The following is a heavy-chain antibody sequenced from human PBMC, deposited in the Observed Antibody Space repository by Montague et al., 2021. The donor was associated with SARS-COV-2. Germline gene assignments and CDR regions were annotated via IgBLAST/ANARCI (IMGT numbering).Heavy chain of an antibody. CDR2: IYYSGST. J-gene: IGHJ4*02. D-gene: IGHD3-16*01. CDR1: GGSISSSSYY. V-gene: IGHV4-39*07. CDR3: ARAPFMITFGGVITRLRGYYFDY. Sequence: SETLSLTCTVSGGSISSSSYYWGWIRQPPGKGLEWIGSIYYSGSTYYNPSLKSRVTISVDTSKNQFSLELSSVTAADTAVYYCARAPFMITFGGVITRLRGYYFDYWGQGTLVTVSS.